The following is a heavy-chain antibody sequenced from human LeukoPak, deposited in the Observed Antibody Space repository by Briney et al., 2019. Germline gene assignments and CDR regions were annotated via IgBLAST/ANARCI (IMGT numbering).Heavy chain of an antibody. V-gene: IGHV1-8*01. CDR2: MNPNSGNT. Sequence: EASVKVSCKASGYTFTTYDINWVRQATGQGLEWMGWMNPNSGNTGYTQKFQGRVTMTRNTSISIAYMELSSLRSEDTAVYYCARGRGSGHKENWFDPWGQGTLVTVSS. J-gene: IGHJ5*02. CDR1: GYTFTTYD. D-gene: IGHD6-19*01. CDR3: ARGRGSGHKENWFDP.